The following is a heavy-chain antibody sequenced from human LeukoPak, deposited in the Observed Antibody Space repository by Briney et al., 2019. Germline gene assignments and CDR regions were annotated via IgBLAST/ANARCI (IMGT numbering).Heavy chain of an antibody. V-gene: IGHV3-23*01. D-gene: IGHD3-22*01. Sequence: GGSLRLSCAASGFTFSSYAMSWVRQAPGKWLEWVSGISGSGGSTVYADSVKGRFTISRDNSKNTLFLQMNSLRAEDTAVYFCAKHTGGYYDTSAYFDYWGQGTLVTVSS. CDR1: GFTFSSYA. CDR3: AKHTGGYYDTSAYFDY. J-gene: IGHJ4*02. CDR2: ISGSGGST.